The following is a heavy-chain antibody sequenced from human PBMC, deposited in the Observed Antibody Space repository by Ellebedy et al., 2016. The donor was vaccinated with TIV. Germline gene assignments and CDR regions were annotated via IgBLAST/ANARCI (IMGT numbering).Heavy chain of an antibody. Sequence: AASVKVSCKASGGTFSSYAANWVRQAPGQGLEWLGGIIPIFETANYAQKFQGRVTMTSDTSTSTVYMELTSLRSDATAVFYSARESPGGGFDYWGQGTLVTVSS. J-gene: IGHJ4*02. V-gene: IGHV1-69*05. CDR3: ARESPGGGFDY. D-gene: IGHD3-10*01. CDR1: GGTFSSYA. CDR2: IIPIFETA.